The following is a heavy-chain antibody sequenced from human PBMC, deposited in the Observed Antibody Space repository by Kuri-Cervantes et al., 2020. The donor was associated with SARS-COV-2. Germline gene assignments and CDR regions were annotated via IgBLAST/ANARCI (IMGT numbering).Heavy chain of an antibody. CDR3: AKDRYIVVVTAGPCFDY. D-gene: IGHD2-21*02. J-gene: IGHJ4*02. CDR1: GFTFSSYD. CDR2: IGTAGDT. Sequence: GESLKISCAASGFTFSSYDMHWVRQATGKGLEWVSAIGTAGDTYYPGSVKGRFTISREDAKNSLYLQMNSLRAEDTAVYYCAKDRYIVVVTAGPCFDYWGQGTLVTFSS. V-gene: IGHV3-13*01.